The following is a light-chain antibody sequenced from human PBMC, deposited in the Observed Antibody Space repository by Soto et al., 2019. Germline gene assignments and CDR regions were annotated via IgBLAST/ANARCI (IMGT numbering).Light chain of an antibody. V-gene: IGKV3-15*01. Sequence: EIVMTQSPATLSVSPGERATLSCRASRSVSSNLAWYQQKPGQAPRLLIYGASTRATGIPARFSGSGSGTAFTLTISSLQSEDFAVYYCQQYNNWPPSFGQGTKLEIK. J-gene: IGKJ2*01. CDR3: QQYNNWPPS. CDR2: GAS. CDR1: RSVSSN.